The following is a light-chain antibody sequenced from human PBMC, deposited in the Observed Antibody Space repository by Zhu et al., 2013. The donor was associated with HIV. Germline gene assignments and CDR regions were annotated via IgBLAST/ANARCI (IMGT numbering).Light chain of an antibody. V-gene: IGKV3-20*01. CDR1: HRVSSAY. J-gene: IGKJ4*01. CDR3: QQFNSYPLS. Sequence: EIVLTQSPGTLSLSPGETATLSCRASHRVSSAYLAWYQQIPGQAPRLLISGTSNRATGIPDRFSGSGSGTDFTLTISSLQPEDFATYYCQQFNSYPLSFGGGTKVDIK. CDR2: GTS.